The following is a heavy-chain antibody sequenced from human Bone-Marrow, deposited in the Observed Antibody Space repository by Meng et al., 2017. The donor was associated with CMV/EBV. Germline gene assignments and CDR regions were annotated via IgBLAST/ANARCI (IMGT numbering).Heavy chain of an antibody. CDR1: GFTFSSYA. D-gene: IGHD3-22*01. V-gene: IGHV3-30*04. Sequence: GESLKXXXXXSGFTFSSYAMHWVRQAPGKGLEWVAVISYDGSNKYYADSVKGRFTISRDNSKNTLYLQMNSLRAEDTAVYYCARISITMIDEHAFDIWGQGTMVTVSS. CDR2: ISYDGSNK. J-gene: IGHJ3*02. CDR3: ARISITMIDEHAFDI.